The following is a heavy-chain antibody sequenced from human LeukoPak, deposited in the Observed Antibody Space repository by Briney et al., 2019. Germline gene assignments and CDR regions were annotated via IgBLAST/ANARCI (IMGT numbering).Heavy chain of an antibody. CDR2: INHSGST. CDR1: GGSFSGYY. CDR3: ARLLPRTGTTAYYFHNDMDV. V-gene: IGHV4-34*01. J-gene: IGHJ6*03. D-gene: IGHD1-1*01. Sequence: SETLSLTCAVYGGSFSGYYWSWIRQPPGRGLEWIGEINHSGSTNYNPSLKSRVIISIDTSKNQFSLKLSSVTAADTADYYCARLLPRTGTTAYYFHNDMDVWGKGTTVTVSS.